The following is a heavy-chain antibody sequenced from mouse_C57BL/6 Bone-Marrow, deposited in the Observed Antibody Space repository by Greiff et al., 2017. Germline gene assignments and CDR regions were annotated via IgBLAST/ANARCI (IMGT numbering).Heavy chain of an antibody. V-gene: IGHV1-54*01. J-gene: IGHJ1*03. Sequence: QVQLQQSGAELVRPGTSVKVSCKASGYAFTNYLIEWVKQRPGPGLEWIGVINPGSGGTNYNEQFKGKATLTADKSSSTAYMQLSSLTSEDSAVYFCAKALYYGSSDARYFDVWGTGTTVTVSS. CDR2: INPGSGGT. CDR3: AKALYYGSSDARYFDV. D-gene: IGHD1-1*01. CDR1: GYAFTNYL.